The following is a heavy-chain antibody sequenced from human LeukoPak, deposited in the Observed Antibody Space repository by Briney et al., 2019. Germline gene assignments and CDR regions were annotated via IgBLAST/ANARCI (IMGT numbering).Heavy chain of an antibody. V-gene: IGHV4-34*01. J-gene: IGHJ5*02. CDR3: ARGPRITMVRGVYWFDP. Sequence: SETLSLTCAVYGGSLSGYYWSWIRQPPGKGLEWIGEINHSGSTSYNPSLKSRVTISVDTSKNQFSLKLSSVTAADTAVYYCARGPRITMVRGVYWFDPWGQGTLVTVSS. CDR1: GGSLSGYY. D-gene: IGHD3-10*01. CDR2: INHSGST.